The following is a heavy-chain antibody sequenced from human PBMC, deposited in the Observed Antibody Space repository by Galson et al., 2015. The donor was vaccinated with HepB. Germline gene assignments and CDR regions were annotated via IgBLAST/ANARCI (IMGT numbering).Heavy chain of an antibody. CDR3: ARIRDSSGWGRGRDWFDP. CDR1: GFSLSTSGMC. CDR2: IDWDDDK. J-gene: IGHJ5*02. D-gene: IGHD6-19*01. V-gene: IGHV2-70*01. Sequence: PALVNPTQTLTLTCTFSGFSLSTSGMCVSWIRQPPGKALEWLALIDWDDDKYYSTSLKTRLTISKDTSKNQVVLTMTNMDPVDTATYYCARIRDSSGWGRGRDWFDPWGQGTLVTVSS.